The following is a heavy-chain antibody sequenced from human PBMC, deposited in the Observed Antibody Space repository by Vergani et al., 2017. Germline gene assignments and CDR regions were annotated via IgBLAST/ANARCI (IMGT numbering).Heavy chain of an antibody. CDR1: GGTFSSYA. D-gene: IGHD6-6*01. J-gene: IGHJ6*03. Sequence: QVQLVQSGAEVKKPGSSVKVSCKASGGTFSSYATSWVRQAPGQGLEWMGGIIPIFGTANYAQKFQGRVTITADESTSTAYMELSSLRSEDTAVYYCARDGYSSSFGDYYYMDVWGKGTTVTVSS. CDR3: ARDGYSSSFGDYYYMDV. CDR2: IIPIFGTA. V-gene: IGHV1-69*01.